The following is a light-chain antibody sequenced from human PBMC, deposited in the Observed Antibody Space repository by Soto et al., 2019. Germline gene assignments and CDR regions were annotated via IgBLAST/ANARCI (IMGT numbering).Light chain of an antibody. V-gene: IGKV1-5*03. J-gene: IGKJ1*01. Sequence: DIQMTQSPSTLSASVGGRVTVTCRASQTIDSWLAWYQQRPGKPPNLLIYKASTLASGVPSRFSGSGSGTEFTLTINSLQPDDFATYYCQQCNSYPWTFGQGTKVDI. CDR3: QQCNSYPWT. CDR2: KAS. CDR1: QTIDSW.